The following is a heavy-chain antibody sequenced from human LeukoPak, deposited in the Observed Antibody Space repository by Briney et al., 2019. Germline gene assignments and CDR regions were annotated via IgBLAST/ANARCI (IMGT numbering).Heavy chain of an antibody. CDR2: ISGSGGST. V-gene: IGHV3-23*01. CDR1: GFTFSSYA. D-gene: IGHD6-13*01. Sequence: GGSLRLSCAASGFTFSSYAMSWVRQAPGKGLEWVSAISGSGGSTYYADSVKGRFTISRDNSKNTLYLQMNSLRAEDTAVYYCAKVGPPNSSSWYSSYYYMDVWGKGTTVTVSS. CDR3: AKVGPPNSSSWYSSYYYMDV. J-gene: IGHJ6*03.